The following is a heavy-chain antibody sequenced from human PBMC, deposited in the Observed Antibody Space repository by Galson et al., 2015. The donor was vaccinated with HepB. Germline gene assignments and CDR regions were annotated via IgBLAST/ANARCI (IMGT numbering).Heavy chain of an antibody. V-gene: IGHV4-34*01. CDR3: AGEGYCSGGSCYDAFDI. CDR2: INHSGST. CDR1: GGSSSGYY. J-gene: IGHJ3*02. D-gene: IGHD2-15*01. Sequence: ETLSLTCAVYGGSSSGYYWSWIRQPPGKGLEWIGEINHSGSTNYNPSLKSRVTISVDTSKNQFSLKLSSVTAADTAVYYCAGEGYCSGGSCYDAFDIWGQGTMVTVSS.